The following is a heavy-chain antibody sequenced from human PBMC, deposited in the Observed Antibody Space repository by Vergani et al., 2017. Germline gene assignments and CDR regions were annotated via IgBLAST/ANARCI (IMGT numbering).Heavy chain of an antibody. CDR2: ISYDGSNK. V-gene: IGHV3-30*03. CDR1: GFTFSSYG. Sequence: QVQLVESGGGVVQPGRSLRLSCAASGFTFSSYGMHWVRQAPGKGLEWVAVISYDGSNKYYADSMKGRFTISRDNSKNTLYMQMNSLIAEATAVYYCARELEQLVLHSVYYYYGMDVWGQGTTVTVSS. D-gene: IGHD6-6*01. J-gene: IGHJ6*02. CDR3: ARELEQLVLHSVYYYYGMDV.